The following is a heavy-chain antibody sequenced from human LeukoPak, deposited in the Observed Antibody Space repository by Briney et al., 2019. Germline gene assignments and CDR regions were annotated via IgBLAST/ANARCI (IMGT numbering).Heavy chain of an antibody. V-gene: IGHV1-8*01. D-gene: IGHD3-9*01. CDR3: ARGSYHILTGYYTGFDY. J-gene: IGHJ4*02. Sequence: ASVKVSCKASGYTFTSYDINWVRQATGQGLEWMGWMNPNSGNTGYAQKFQGRVTMTRNTSISTAYMELSSLRSEDTAVYYSARGSYHILTGYYTGFDYWGQGTLVTVSS. CDR1: GYTFTSYD. CDR2: MNPNSGNT.